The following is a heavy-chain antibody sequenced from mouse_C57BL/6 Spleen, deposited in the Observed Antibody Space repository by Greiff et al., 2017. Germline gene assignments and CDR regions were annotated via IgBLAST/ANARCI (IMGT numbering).Heavy chain of an antibody. V-gene: IGHV5-17*01. J-gene: IGHJ2*01. CDR3: ARGKNGDEGFGY. Sequence: EVKVVESGGGLVKPGGSLKLSCAASGFTFSDYGMHWVRQAPEKGLEWVAYISSGSSTIYYADTVKGRFTSSRDNAKNTLFLQRTRLRSEDTAMYYCARGKNGDEGFGYWGQGTTLTVSS. CDR1: GFTFSDYG. D-gene: IGHD4-1*01. CDR2: ISSGSSTI.